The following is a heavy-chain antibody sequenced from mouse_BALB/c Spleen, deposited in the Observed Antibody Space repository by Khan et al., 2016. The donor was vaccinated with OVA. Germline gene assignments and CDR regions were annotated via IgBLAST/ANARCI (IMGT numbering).Heavy chain of an antibody. CDR3: TRVNNCYGYLAY. J-gene: IGHJ3*01. CDR1: GYSITSGYY. V-gene: IGHV3-6*02. CDR2: ISYDGSN. Sequence: VQLVESGPGLVKPSQSLSLTCSVTGYSITSGYYWNLIRQFPGNKLEWMGYISYDGSNNYNPSLKNRITITRDTSENQFFLTLNSVTNEDTATYDCTRVNNCYGYLAYWGQGTLVTVSA. D-gene: IGHD1-2*01.